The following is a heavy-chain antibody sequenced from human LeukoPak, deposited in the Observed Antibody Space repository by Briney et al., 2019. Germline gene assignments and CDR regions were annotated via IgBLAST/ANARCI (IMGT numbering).Heavy chain of an antibody. CDR2: ISGSGGST. Sequence: PGGSLRLSCAASGFTFSSYAMSWVRQAPGKGPEWVSAISGSGGSTYYADSVKGRFTISRDNSKNTLYLQMNSLRAEDTAVYYCAKDLRWLVPFSSNYYYYGMDVWGQGTTVTVSS. D-gene: IGHD6-19*01. CDR1: GFTFSSYA. CDR3: AKDLRWLVPFSSNYYYYGMDV. J-gene: IGHJ6*02. V-gene: IGHV3-23*01.